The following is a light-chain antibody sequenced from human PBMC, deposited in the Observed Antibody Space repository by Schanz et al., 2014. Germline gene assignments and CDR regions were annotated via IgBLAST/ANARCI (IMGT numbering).Light chain of an antibody. Sequence: QSVLTQPPSASGSPGQSVTISCTGTSSDVGAYNFVSWYEQHPGKASKLMINEVNKRPSGVPDRFSGSKSGNTAFLTVSGLQAEDEGDYYCCSYAGYWVFGGGTKLTVL. CDR1: SSDVGAYNF. J-gene: IGLJ3*02. CDR2: EVN. CDR3: CSYAGYWV. V-gene: IGLV2-8*01.